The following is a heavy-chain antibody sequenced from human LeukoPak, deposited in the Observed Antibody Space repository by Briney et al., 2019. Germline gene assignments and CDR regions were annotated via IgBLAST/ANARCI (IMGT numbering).Heavy chain of an antibody. Sequence: KPSETLSLTCTVSGGSISSSSYYWGWIRQPPGKGLEWIGSIYYSGSTYYNPSLKSRVTISVDTSKNQFSLKLSSVTAADTAVYYCARIVLDWLWRTNWFDPWGQGTLVTVSS. CDR2: IYYSGST. V-gene: IGHV4-39*01. CDR3: ARIVLDWLWRTNWFDP. D-gene: IGHD3-9*01. J-gene: IGHJ5*02. CDR1: GGSISSSSYY.